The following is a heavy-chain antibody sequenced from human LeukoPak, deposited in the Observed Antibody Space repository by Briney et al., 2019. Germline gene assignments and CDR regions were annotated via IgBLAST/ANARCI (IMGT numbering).Heavy chain of an antibody. V-gene: IGHV4-4*07. CDR3: ARDDSSGSLGGPFDY. J-gene: IGHJ4*02. Sequence: SETLSLTCTVSGGSISSYYWSWIRQPAGKGLEWIGRIYTSGSTNYNPSLKSRVTISVDTSKNQFSLKLSSVTAADTAVYYCARDDSSGSLGGPFDYWGQGTLVTVSS. CDR2: IYTSGST. D-gene: IGHD3-22*01. CDR1: GGSISSYY.